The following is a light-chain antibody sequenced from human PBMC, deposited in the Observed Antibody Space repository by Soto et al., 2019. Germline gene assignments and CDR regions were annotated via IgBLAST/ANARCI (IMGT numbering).Light chain of an antibody. CDR2: AAS. J-gene: IGKJ4*01. V-gene: IGKV1-39*01. Sequence: DIQMTQSPSSLSASVGDRVTITCRASQSITTYLNWYQQTLGEAPKLLTYAASRLQIGVPSRFSGSGSGTDFTLTISSLEPEDFAVYYCQQRYNWLLTFGGGTKVDIK. CDR3: QQRYNWLLT. CDR1: QSITTY.